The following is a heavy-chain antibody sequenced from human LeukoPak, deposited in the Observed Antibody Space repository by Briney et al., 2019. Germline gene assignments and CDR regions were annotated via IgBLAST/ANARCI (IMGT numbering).Heavy chain of an antibody. V-gene: IGHV3-21*01. CDR2: ISSSSGYI. Sequence: GSLRLSCAASGFTFSNYNMNWVRQAPGKGLEWVSSISSSSGYIYYADSVKGRFTISRDNAKNSLYLQMNSLRAEDTAVYYCATTGATVAGTWGFDYWGQGTLVTVSS. CDR3: ATTGATVAGTWGFDY. CDR1: GFTFSNYN. J-gene: IGHJ4*02. D-gene: IGHD6-19*01.